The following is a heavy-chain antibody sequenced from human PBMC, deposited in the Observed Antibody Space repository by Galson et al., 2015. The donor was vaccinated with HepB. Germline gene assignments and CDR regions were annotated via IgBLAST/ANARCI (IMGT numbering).Heavy chain of an antibody. D-gene: IGHD6-19*01. CDR2: ISSDGDKT. Sequence: SLRLSCAASEFTFSRYAIHWVRQAPGKGLEYVSGISSDGDKTYYADSVKGRFTISRDNSKKTLYLQMSSLRAEDTAVYYCARGEGVDSSGWYIPVDYWGRGTLVTVSS. CDR1: EFTFSRYA. V-gene: IGHV3-64D*06. J-gene: IGHJ4*02. CDR3: ARGEGVDSSGWYIPVDY.